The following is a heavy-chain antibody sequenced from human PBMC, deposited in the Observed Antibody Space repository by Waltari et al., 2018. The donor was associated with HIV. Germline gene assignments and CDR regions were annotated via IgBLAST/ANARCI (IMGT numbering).Heavy chain of an antibody. CDR1: GASISMGDYF. CDR3: ARVGYCTTANCYPSQGFDS. D-gene: IGHD2-2*01. V-gene: IGHV4-31*03. J-gene: IGHJ4*02. Sequence: QVRLQESGPGLVKPSQTLSLPCTVPGASISMGDYFRSWLRQHPGKGLEWIGYIFYSGSTFYNPSLKSRTVISVDTSENQFSLRLTSVTAADTAFYYCARVGYCTTANCYPSQGFDSWGQGTLVTVSS. CDR2: IFYSGST.